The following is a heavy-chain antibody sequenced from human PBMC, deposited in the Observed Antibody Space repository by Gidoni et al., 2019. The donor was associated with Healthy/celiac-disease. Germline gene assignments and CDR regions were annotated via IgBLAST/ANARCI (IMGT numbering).Heavy chain of an antibody. CDR2: ISAYNGNT. Sequence: QVQLVQSGAEVTKPGASVKVSCKASGYTFTSYGISWVRQAPGQGLEWMGWISAYNGNTNYAPKLQGRVTMTTETSTSTAYMELRRLRSDDTAVYYCARGRGAYGMDVWGQGTTVTVSS. J-gene: IGHJ6*02. CDR1: GYTFTSYG. V-gene: IGHV1-18*01. D-gene: IGHD3-10*01. CDR3: ARGRGAYGMDV.